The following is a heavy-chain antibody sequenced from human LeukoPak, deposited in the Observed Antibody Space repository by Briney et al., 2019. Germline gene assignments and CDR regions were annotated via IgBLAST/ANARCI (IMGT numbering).Heavy chain of an antibody. CDR2: FDPEDGET. J-gene: IGHJ5*02. V-gene: IGHV1-24*01. D-gene: IGHD2-15*01. Sequence: ASVKVSCKVSGYTLTELSMHWVRQAPGKGLEWMGGFDPEDGETIYAQKFQGRVTMTEDTSTDTAYMELSSLRSEDTAVYYCATADHCSGGSCDDWFDPWGQGTLVTVSS. CDR3: ATADHCSGGSCDDWFDP. CDR1: GYTLTELS.